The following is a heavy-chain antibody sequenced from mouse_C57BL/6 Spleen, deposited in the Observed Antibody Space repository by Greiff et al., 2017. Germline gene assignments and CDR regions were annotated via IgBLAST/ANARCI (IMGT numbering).Heavy chain of an antibody. D-gene: IGHD1-1*01. CDR2: IDPENGDT. CDR3: TTSTVVATYYFDY. V-gene: IGHV14-4*01. Sequence: VQLQQSGAELVRPGASVKLSCTASGFNIKDDYMHWVKQRPEQGLEWIGWIDPENGDTEYASKFQGKATITGDTSSNTAYLQLSSLTSEDTAVYYCTTSTVVATYYFDYWGQGTTLTVSS. CDR1: GFNIKDDY. J-gene: IGHJ2*01.